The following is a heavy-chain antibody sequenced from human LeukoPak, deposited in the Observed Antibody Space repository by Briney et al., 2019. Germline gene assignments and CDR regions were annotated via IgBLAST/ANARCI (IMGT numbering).Heavy chain of an antibody. Sequence: ASVKVSCKASGYTFTSYGISWVRQAPGRGLEWMGWISAYNGNTNYAQKLQGRVTMTTDTSTSTAYMELRSLRSNDTAVYYCARDIPQDSSGYYRYWGQGTLVTVSS. V-gene: IGHV1-18*01. CDR1: GYTFTSYG. J-gene: IGHJ4*02. CDR3: ARDIPQDSSGYYRY. CDR2: ISAYNGNT. D-gene: IGHD3-22*01.